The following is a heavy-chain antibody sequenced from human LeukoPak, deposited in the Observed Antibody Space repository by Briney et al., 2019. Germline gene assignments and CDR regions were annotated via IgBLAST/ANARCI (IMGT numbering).Heavy chain of an antibody. CDR2: INHSGST. CDR1: GGSLSGYY. J-gene: IGHJ4*02. V-gene: IGHV4-34*01. Sequence: PSETLSLTCAVYGGSLSGYYWSWIRQPPGKGLEWIGEINHSGSTNYNPSLKSRVTISLDTSKNQFSLKLSSVTAADTALYYCARENGVTFGGVIVPYYFDYWGQGILVTVSS. CDR3: ARENGVTFGGVIVPYYFDY. D-gene: IGHD3-16*02.